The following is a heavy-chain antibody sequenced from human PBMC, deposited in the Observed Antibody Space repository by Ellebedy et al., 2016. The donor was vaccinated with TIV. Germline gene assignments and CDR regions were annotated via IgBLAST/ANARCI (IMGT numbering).Heavy chain of an antibody. D-gene: IGHD1-26*01. CDR2: FKTKFEGVPT. Sequence: GESLKISCAASGFAFNNAWMSWVRQAPGKGLEWVGRFKTKFEGVPTDYAATVKGRFTISRDDSKNTQYLEMNSLRTEDTAVYYCATESGTYFTYWGQGTLVTVST. CDR1: GFAFNNAW. J-gene: IGHJ4*02. V-gene: IGHV3-15*01. CDR3: ATESGTYFTY.